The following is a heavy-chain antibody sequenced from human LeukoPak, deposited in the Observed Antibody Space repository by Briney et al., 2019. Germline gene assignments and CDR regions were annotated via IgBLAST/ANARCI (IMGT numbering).Heavy chain of an antibody. Sequence: ASVKVSCKASGYTFTSYGISWVRQAPGQGLEWMGWISAYNGNTNYAQKLQGRVTMTTDTSTSTAYMELRSLRSDDTAVYYCARGVYSSSWYDSDYFWYFDLWGRGTLVTVSS. V-gene: IGHV1-18*01. CDR3: ARGVYSSSWYDSDYFWYFDL. CDR2: ISAYNGNT. CDR1: GYTFTSYG. J-gene: IGHJ2*01. D-gene: IGHD6-13*01.